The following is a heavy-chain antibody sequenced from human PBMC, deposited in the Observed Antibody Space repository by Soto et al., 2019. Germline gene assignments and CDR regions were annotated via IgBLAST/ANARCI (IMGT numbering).Heavy chain of an antibody. CDR3: ARVLTGTNAGMDV. CDR2: ISYDGSNK. CDR1: GFTFSSYA. J-gene: IGHJ6*02. V-gene: IGHV3-30-3*01. D-gene: IGHD1-20*01. Sequence: GGSLRLSCAASGFTFSSYAMHWVRQAPGKGLEWVAVISYDGSNKYYADSVKGRFTISRDNSKNTLYLQMNSLRAEDTAVYYCARVLTGTNAGMDVWGQGTTVTVSS.